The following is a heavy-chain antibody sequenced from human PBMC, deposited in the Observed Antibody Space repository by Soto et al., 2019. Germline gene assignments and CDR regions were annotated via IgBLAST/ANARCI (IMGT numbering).Heavy chain of an antibody. CDR2: IIPIFGTA. V-gene: IGHV1-69*13. D-gene: IGHD3-22*01. J-gene: IGHJ4*02. CDR3: ARAGHIRHYYDSSGYETPTNFDY. Sequence: GASVKVSCKASGGTFSSYAISWVRQAPGQGLEWMGGIIPIFGTANYAQKFQGRVTITADESTSTAYMELSSLRSEDTAVYYCARAGHIRHYYDSSGYETPTNFDYWGQGTLVTVSS. CDR1: GGTFSSYA.